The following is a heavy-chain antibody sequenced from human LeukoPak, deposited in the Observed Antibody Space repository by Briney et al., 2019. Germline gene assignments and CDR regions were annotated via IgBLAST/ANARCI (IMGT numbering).Heavy chain of an antibody. Sequence: PGGSLRLSCAASGFTFSSYAMSWVRQAPGKGLEWVSAISGSGGSTYYADSVKGRFTISRDNSKNTLYLQMNSLRAEDTAVYYCAKDRGRYFEWLFPDDYFDYWGQGTLVTVSS. J-gene: IGHJ4*02. CDR1: GFTFSSYA. CDR3: AKDRGRYFEWLFPDDYFDY. CDR2: ISGSGGST. V-gene: IGHV3-23*01. D-gene: IGHD3-9*01.